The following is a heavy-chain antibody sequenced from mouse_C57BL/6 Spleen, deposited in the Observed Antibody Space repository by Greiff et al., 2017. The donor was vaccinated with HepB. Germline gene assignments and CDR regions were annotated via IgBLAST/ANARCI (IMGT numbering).Heavy chain of an antibody. V-gene: IGHV3-6*01. CDR2: ISYDGSN. J-gene: IGHJ3*01. CDR1: GYSITSGYY. CDR3: ARDSEYYGSSGWFAY. Sequence: VQLKESGPGLVKPSQSLSLTCSVTGYSITSGYYWNWIRQFPGNKLEWMGYISYDGSNNYNPSLKNRISITRDTSKNQFFLKLNSVTTEDTATYYCARDSEYYGSSGWFAYWGQGTLVTVSA. D-gene: IGHD1-1*01.